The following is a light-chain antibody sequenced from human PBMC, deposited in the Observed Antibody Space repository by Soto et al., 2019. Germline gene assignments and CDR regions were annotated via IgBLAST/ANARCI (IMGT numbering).Light chain of an antibody. CDR2: DTN. CDR3: LLSYRGSYWV. V-gene: IGLV7-46*01. CDR1: TGAVTSGHY. Sequence: QAVVTQEPSRTVSPGGTVTLTFDSSTGAVTSGHYPYWFQQKPGQAPRTLIADTNNKFSWTPARFSGSLLGGKAALTLSGAQPEDEAEYFCLLSYRGSYWVFGGGTKLTVL. J-gene: IGLJ3*02.